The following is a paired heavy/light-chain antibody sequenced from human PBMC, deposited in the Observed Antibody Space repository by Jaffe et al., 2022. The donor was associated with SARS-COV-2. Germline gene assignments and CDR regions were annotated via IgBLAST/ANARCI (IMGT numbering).Light chain of an antibody. J-gene: IGKJ4*01. V-gene: IGKV1-5*03. CDR1: QTISSW. CDR3: QQYNSYPRLT. CDR2: KAS. Sequence: DIQMTQSPSTLSASVGDRVTITCRASQTISSWLAWYQQKPGKAPKPLIYKASTLESGVPSRFSGSGSGTEFTLTISSLQPDDFATYYCQQYNSYPRLTFGGGTKVEIK.
Heavy chain of an antibody. CDR1: GYTFTSYA. CDR3: ASSRGWDRIDH. D-gene: IGHD3-22*01. J-gene: IGHJ4*02. V-gene: IGHV1-3*01. CDR2: INADNGHT. Sequence: QVQLVQSGAEVKKPGASVNISCKASGYTFTSYAVHWVRQAPGHRLEWMGWINADNGHTTYSQNFQGRVTITRDTSANTAYMELSSLRSEDTAMYYCASSRGWDRIDHWGQGTLVTVSS.